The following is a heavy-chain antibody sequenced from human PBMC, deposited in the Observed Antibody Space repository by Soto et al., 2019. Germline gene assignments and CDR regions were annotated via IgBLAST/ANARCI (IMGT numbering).Heavy chain of an antibody. D-gene: IGHD2-2*01. CDR2: INHSGST. CDR1: GGCFSGYY. Sequence: PSETLSLTCAVYGGCFSGYYWSWIRQPPGKGLEWIGEINHSGSTNYNPSLKSRVTISVDTSKNQFSLKLSSVTAADTAVYYCARGRDYCSSTSCQSKTDSNWFDPWGQGTLVTVSS. V-gene: IGHV4-34*01. CDR3: ARGRDYCSSTSCQSKTDSNWFDP. J-gene: IGHJ5*02.